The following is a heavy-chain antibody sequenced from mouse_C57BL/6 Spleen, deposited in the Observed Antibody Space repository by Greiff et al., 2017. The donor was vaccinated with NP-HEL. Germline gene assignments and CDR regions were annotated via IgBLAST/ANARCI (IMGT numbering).Heavy chain of an antibody. Sequence: VQLQQPGPELVKPGASVKISCKASGYAFSSSWMNWVKQRPGKGLEWIGRIYPGDGDTNYNGKFKGKATLTADKSSSTAYMQLSSLTSEDSAVYFCAHYYGSLHFDDWGKGTTLSVSS. J-gene: IGHJ2*01. CDR2: IYPGDGDT. V-gene: IGHV1-82*01. CDR3: AHYYGSLHFDD. CDR1: GYAFSSSW. D-gene: IGHD1-1*01.